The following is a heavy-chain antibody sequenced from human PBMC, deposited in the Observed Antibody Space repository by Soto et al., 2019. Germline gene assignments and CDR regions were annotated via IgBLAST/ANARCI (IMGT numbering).Heavy chain of an antibody. D-gene: IGHD2-2*01. J-gene: IGHJ5*02. V-gene: IGHV3-23*01. CDR2: ISVGGGNI. Sequence: EVQLLESGGGLVQPGGSLRLSCAASGFTFSNYAMTWVRQAPGKGLEWVASISVGGGNIRYGDSVKGRFTISRDNSTNTMFQKMISLRREDTTIYYSAKYHISESTGADWFTPWGQGTLVTVSS. CDR3: AKYHISESTGADWFTP. CDR1: GFTFSNYA.